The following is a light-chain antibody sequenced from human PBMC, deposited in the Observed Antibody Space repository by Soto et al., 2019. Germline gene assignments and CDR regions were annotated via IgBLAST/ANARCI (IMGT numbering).Light chain of an antibody. J-gene: IGLJ2*01. CDR1: SSNIGSFYD. V-gene: IGLV1-40*01. CDR2: GDN. CDR3: QSYDNSLNHVV. Sequence: QSVLTQPPSVSGAPGQRVTIPCTGSSSNIGSFYDVHWYQQLPGTVPKLLIYGDNNRPSGVPDRFSGSKSVTAASLAITGLQAEDAAAYYCQSYDNSLNHVVFGGGTKLKVL.